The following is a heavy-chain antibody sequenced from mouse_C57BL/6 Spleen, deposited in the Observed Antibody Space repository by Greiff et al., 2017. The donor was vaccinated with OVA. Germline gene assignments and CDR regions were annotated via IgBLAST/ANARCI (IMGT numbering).Heavy chain of an antibody. CDR1: GFTFSDYG. CDR3: ARLGTTVVATGAMDY. V-gene: IGHV5-15*01. J-gene: IGHJ4*01. CDR2: ISNLAYSI. D-gene: IGHD1-1*01. Sequence: EVKLMESGGGLVQPGGSLKLSCAASGFTFSDYGMAWVRQAPRKGPEWVAFISNLAYSIYYADTVTGRFTISRENAKNTLYLEMSSLRSEDTAMYYCARLGTTVVATGAMDYWGQGTSVTVSS.